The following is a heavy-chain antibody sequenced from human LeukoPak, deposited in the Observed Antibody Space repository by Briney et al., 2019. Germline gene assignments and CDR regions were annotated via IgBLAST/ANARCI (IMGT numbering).Heavy chain of an antibody. D-gene: IGHD1-26*01. J-gene: IGHJ5*02. Sequence: SETLSLTCTVSGGSISSYYWSWIRQPAGKGLEWIGRIYTSGSTNYNPSLKSRVTISVDTSKNQFSLKLSSVTAADTAVYYCARAVSCGIGSGSCNWFDPWGQGTLVTVSS. CDR3: ARAVSCGIGSGSCNWFDP. CDR1: GGSISSYY. CDR2: IYTSGST. V-gene: IGHV4-4*07.